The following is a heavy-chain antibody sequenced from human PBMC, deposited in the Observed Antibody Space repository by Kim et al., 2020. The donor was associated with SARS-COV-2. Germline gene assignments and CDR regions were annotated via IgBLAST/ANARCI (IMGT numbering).Heavy chain of an antibody. CDR1: GGSISSGGYY. J-gene: IGHJ4*02. CDR3: AWYYYDSSGYSPNDY. CDR2: IYYSGST. Sequence: SETLSLTCTVSGGSISSGGYYWSWIRQHPGKGLEWIGYIYYSGSTYYNPSLKSRVTISVDTSKNQFSLKLSSVTAADTAVYYCAWYYYDSSGYSPNDYWGQETLVTVSS. V-gene: IGHV4-31*03. D-gene: IGHD3-22*01.